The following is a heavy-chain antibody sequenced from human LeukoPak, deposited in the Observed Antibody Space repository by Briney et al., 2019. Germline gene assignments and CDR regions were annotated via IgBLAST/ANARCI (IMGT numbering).Heavy chain of an antibody. D-gene: IGHD3-22*01. CDR3: ARDRYSSGYYWVHEMNWFDP. CDR1: GYTFTSYG. Sequence: GASVKVSCNASGYTFTSYGISWVRQAPGQGLEWMGWISAYNGNTNYAQKLQGRVTMTTDTSTSTAYMELRSLRSDDTAVYYCARDRYSSGYYWVHEMNWFDPWGQGTLVTVSS. CDR2: ISAYNGNT. V-gene: IGHV1-18*01. J-gene: IGHJ5*02.